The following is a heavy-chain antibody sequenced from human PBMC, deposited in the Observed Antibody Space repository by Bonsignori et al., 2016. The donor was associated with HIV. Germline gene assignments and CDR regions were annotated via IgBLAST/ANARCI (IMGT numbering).Heavy chain of an antibody. J-gene: IGHJ4*02. D-gene: IGHD3-22*01. CDR2: ISAYNDNT. V-gene: IGHV1-18*01. Sequence: VRQMPGKGLEWMGWISAYNDNTNYAQRLQGRVTMTTDTSTSTAYMELRSLRSDDTAVYYCARDPVSYYDSSGYFNYWGQGTLVTVSS. CDR3: ARDPVSYYDSSGYFNY.